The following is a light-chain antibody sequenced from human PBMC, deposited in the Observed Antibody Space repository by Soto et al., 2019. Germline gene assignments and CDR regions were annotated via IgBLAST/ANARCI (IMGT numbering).Light chain of an antibody. CDR2: DAS. Sequence: EIVLTQSPGTLSLSPGERATLSCRASQSVSSSYLAWYQQKPGQAPRLLIYDASYRATGVPDRFSGSGSGTDFTLTISRLEPEDFAVFYCQQYGSSPWTFGQGTKVEIK. CDR3: QQYGSSPWT. V-gene: IGKV3-20*01. CDR1: QSVSSSY. J-gene: IGKJ1*01.